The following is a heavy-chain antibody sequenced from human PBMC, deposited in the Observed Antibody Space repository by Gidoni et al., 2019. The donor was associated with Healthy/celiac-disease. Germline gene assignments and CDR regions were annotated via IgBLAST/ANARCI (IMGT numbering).Heavy chain of an antibody. CDR1: GGSISSSNW. J-gene: IGHJ6*02. CDR2: IYHSGST. V-gene: IGHV4-4*02. Sequence: QVQLQESGPGLVKPSGTLSLTSAVSGGSISSSNWWSWVLQPHGKGLEWMGAIYHSGSTNYIPSLKSRVTISVDKSKNQFSLKLSSVTAADTAVYYCARDGPDGGYYYYGMDVWGQGTTVTVSS. D-gene: IGHD3-10*01. CDR3: ARDGPDGGYYYYGMDV.